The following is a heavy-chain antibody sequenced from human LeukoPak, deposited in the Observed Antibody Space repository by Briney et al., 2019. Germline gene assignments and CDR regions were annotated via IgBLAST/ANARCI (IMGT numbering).Heavy chain of an antibody. D-gene: IGHD3-3*01. CDR1: GGSISSGGYY. CDR3: AREGGFYRPLDY. V-gene: IGHV4-31*03. CDR2: INYSGST. Sequence: SETLSLTCTVSGGSISSGGYYWSWIRQHPGKGLEWIGYINYSGSTYYNPSLKSRVTISVDTSKNQFSLKLSSVTAADTAVYYCAREGGFYRPLDYSGQGTLVTVSS. J-gene: IGHJ4*02.